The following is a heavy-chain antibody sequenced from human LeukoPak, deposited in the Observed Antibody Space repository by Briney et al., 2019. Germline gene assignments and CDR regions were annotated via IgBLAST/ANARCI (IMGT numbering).Heavy chain of an antibody. CDR2: ISDNNGNR. J-gene: IGHJ6*03. CDR1: GYTFGTYG. D-gene: IGHD1-14*01. Sequence: ASVKVSCKASGYTFGTYGISWVRQAPGQGPEWMGRISDNNGNRKYAQRFQGRVTMTTETSTSTAYLEVRNLRSDDTAVYYCARVRAITAADFIHYMDVWGEGTTVTVSS. V-gene: IGHV1-18*01. CDR3: ARVRAITAADFIHYMDV.